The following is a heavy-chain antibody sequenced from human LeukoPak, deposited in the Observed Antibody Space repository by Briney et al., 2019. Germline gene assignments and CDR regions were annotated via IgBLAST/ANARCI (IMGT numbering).Heavy chain of an antibody. CDR3: ASVPSSCYEWDAFDI. D-gene: IGHD6-13*01. Sequence: ASVKLSRKASGYTFTSYDINWVRRATGQALEWVGWMNPNSGNTGYTQTFQGRVTMTRNTSISTAHMELGSLRSEDTAVYYCASVPSSCYEWDAFDIWGQGTMVTVSS. CDR2: MNPNSGNT. V-gene: IGHV1-8*01. CDR1: GYTFTSYD. J-gene: IGHJ3*02.